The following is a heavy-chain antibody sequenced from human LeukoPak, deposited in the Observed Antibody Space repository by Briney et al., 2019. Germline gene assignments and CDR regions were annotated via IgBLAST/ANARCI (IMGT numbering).Heavy chain of an antibody. CDR2: INWNGGST. CDR3: ARGYYYDSSGYSFFDY. CDR1: GFNFDDYG. Sequence: GGSLRLSCAASGFNFDDYGMSWVRQAPGVGLEWVSGINWNGGSTGYADSVKGRFTISRDNAKNSLYLQMNSLRAEDTALYYCARGYYYDSSGYSFFDYWGQGTLVTVSS. D-gene: IGHD3-22*01. J-gene: IGHJ4*02. V-gene: IGHV3-20*04.